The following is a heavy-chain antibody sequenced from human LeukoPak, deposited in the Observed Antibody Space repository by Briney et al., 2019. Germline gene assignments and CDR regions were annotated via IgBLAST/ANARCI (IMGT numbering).Heavy chain of an antibody. D-gene: IGHD6-13*01. CDR1: GGSISSSSYY. Sequence: SETLSLTCTVSGGSISSSSYYWGWIRQPPGKGLEWIGSIYHSGTTYYNQSLKSRVTISVDTSKNQFSLKLSSVTAADTAVYYCARGVSGYSSRIRPGAFDIWGQGTMVTVSS. CDR3: ARGVSGYSSRIRPGAFDI. V-gene: IGHV4-39*01. CDR2: IYHSGTT. J-gene: IGHJ3*02.